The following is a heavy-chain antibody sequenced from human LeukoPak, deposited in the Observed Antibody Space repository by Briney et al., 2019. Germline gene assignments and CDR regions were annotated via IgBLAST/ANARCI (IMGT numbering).Heavy chain of an antibody. D-gene: IGHD3-16*02. CDR1: GFTFSSYS. J-gene: IGHJ4*02. CDR3: ASGVTVTGDY. Sequence: GGSLRLSCAASGFTFSSYSMNWVRQAPGKGLEGVSAISSNSSYIYYADSVKGRFTISRDNAKNTLYLQMNSLRAEDTAVYYCASGVTVTGDYWGQGTLVTVSS. V-gene: IGHV3-21*01. CDR2: ISSNSSYI.